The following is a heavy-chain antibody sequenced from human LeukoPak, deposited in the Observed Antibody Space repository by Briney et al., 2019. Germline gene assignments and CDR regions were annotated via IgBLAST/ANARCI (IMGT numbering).Heavy chain of an antibody. CDR3: ARVGYCSGGSCYSSTSDY. Sequence: SQTLSLTCAVSGGSISSGGYSWSWIRQPPGKGLEWIGYIYHSGSTYYNPSLKSRVTISVDRSKNQFSLKLSSVTAADTAVYYCARVGYCSGGSCYSSTSDYWGQGTLVTVSS. V-gene: IGHV4-30-2*01. CDR2: IYHSGST. CDR1: GGSISSGGYS. D-gene: IGHD2-15*01. J-gene: IGHJ4*02.